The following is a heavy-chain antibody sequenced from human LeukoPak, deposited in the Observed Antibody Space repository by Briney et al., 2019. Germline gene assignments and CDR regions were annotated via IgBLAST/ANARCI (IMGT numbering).Heavy chain of an antibody. D-gene: IGHD2-15*01. CDR2: ISAYNGNT. Sequence: GASVKVSCKASGYTFTSYGISWVRQAPGQGLEWMGWISAYNGNTNYAQKLQGRVTMTTDTSTSTAYMELRSLRSDDTAVYYCARGCGGGSCYSSNWFDPWGQGTLVTVSS. CDR1: GYTFTSYG. V-gene: IGHV1-18*01. J-gene: IGHJ5*02. CDR3: ARGCGGGSCYSSNWFDP.